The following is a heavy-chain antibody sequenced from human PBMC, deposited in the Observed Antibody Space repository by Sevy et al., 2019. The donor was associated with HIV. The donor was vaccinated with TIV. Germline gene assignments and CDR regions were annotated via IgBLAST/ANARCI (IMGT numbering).Heavy chain of an antibody. V-gene: IGHV6-1*01. CDR1: GDSVSSNSAA. CDR3: ARATYSSGWGGFYYYYSYMDV. Sequence: SETLSLTCAISGDSVSSNSAAWNWIRQSPSRGLEWLGRTYYRSKWYNDYAVSVKSRITINPDTSKNQYSLQLNSVTTGDTAVYYCARATYSSGWGGFYYYYSYMDVWGKGTTVTVSS. J-gene: IGHJ6*03. D-gene: IGHD6-19*01. CDR2: TYYRSKWYN.